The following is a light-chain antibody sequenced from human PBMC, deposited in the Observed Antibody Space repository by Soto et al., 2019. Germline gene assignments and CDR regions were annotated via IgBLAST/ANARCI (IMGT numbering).Light chain of an antibody. CDR3: SSYTSSSTLV. CDR1: SSDVGGHNY. J-gene: IGLJ1*01. CDR2: DVT. Sequence: QSALTQPASVSGSPGQSITISCTGTSSDVGGHNYVSWYQQQPGKAPKLMIYDVTNRPSGVSNRFSGSKSGNTASLTISGLQAEDETDYYCSSYTSSSTLVFGTGTKLTVL. V-gene: IGLV2-14*01.